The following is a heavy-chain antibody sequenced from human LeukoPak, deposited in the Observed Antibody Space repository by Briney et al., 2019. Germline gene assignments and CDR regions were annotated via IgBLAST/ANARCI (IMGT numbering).Heavy chain of an antibody. CDR3: ARGSPGAY. CDR1: GFTFSSYS. CDR2: ISSSSSTA. J-gene: IGHJ4*02. D-gene: IGHD3-10*01. Sequence: VGSLRLSCAASGFTFSSYSMNWVRQAPGKGLEWVSYISSSSSTAYYADSVKGRFTISRDNAKNSLYLQMNSLRAEDTAVYYCARGSPGAYWGQGTLVTVSS. V-gene: IGHV3-48*04.